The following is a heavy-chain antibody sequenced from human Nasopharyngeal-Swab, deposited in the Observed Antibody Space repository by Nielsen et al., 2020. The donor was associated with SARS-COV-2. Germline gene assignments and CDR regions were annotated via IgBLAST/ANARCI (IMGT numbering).Heavy chain of an antibody. D-gene: IGHD3/OR15-3a*01. CDR2: ISYDERNK. V-gene: IGHV3-30*18. CDR1: GFTFSSYG. Sequence: GESLKISCAASGFTFSSYGMHWVRQAPGKGPEWVAAISYDERNKYYADSVKGRFTISRDISRNTLHLQMNSLKGEDTAVYYCTKDKRGSWTIDYWGQGTLVTVPS. J-gene: IGHJ4*02. CDR3: TKDKRGSWTIDY.